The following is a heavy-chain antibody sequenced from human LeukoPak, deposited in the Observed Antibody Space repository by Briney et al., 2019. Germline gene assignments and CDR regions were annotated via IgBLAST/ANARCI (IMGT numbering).Heavy chain of an antibody. Sequence: SETLSLTCTVSGGSISSYYWSWIRQPPGKGLEWIGYIYYSGSTNYNPSLKSRVTISVDTSKNQFSLRLSSVTAADTAVYYCARDRVEMATPGLGYWGQGTPVTVYS. V-gene: IGHV4-59*01. J-gene: IGHJ4*02. CDR2: IYYSGST. D-gene: IGHD5-24*01. CDR1: GGSISSYY. CDR3: ARDRVEMATPGLGY.